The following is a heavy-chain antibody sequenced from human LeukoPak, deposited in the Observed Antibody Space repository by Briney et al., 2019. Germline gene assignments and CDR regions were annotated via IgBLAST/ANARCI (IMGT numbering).Heavy chain of an antibody. CDR2: TYYRSKWYN. CDR3: ARGGTYSGSYLDWYFDL. CDR1: GDSVSSNSAA. Sequence: SQTLSLTCAISGDSVSSNSAAWNWIRQSPSRGLEWLGRTYYRSKWYNDYAVSVKSRITINPDTSKNQFSLQLNSVTPEDTAVYYCARGGTYSGSYLDWYFDLWGRGTLVTVSS. V-gene: IGHV6-1*01. J-gene: IGHJ2*01. D-gene: IGHD1-26*01.